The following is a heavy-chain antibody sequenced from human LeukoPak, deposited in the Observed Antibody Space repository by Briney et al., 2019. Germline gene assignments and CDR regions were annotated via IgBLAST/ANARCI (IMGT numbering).Heavy chain of an antibody. CDR1: GFTFSNAW. CDR3: TTPWILGAFDI. V-gene: IGHV3-15*01. CDR2: IKSKTDGGTT. Sequence: PGGSLRLSCADSGFTFSNAWMSWVRQALGKGLEWVGRIKSKTDGGTTDYAAPVKGRFTISRDDSKNTLDLQMNSLKTEDTAVYYCTTPWILGAFDIWSQGTMVTVSS. D-gene: IGHD5-18*01. J-gene: IGHJ3*02.